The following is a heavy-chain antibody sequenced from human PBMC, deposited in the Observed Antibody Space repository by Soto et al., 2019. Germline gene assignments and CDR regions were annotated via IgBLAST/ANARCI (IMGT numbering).Heavy chain of an antibody. J-gene: IGHJ4*02. D-gene: IGHD6-19*01. CDR3: ARVGQESSCWYAY. CDR1: GGTFSSYT. Sequence: QVQLVQSGAEVKKPGSSVKVSCKASGGTFSSYTISWVRQAPGQGLEWMGRIIPILGIANYAQKFQGRVTITADKSTITAYMELSSLRSEATAVYYCARVGQESSCWYAYWGQGTLVTVSS. CDR2: IIPILGIA. V-gene: IGHV1-69*02.